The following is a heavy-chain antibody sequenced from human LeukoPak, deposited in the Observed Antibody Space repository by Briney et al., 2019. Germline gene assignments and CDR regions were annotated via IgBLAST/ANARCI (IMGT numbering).Heavy chain of an antibody. CDR1: GFTFSSYA. D-gene: IGHD6-6*01. J-gene: IGHJ4*02. CDR3: ARGLSIWIAARPGSDYFDY. Sequence: GGSLRLSCAASGFTFSSYAMHWVRQAPGKGLEYVSAISSNGGSTYYANSVKGRFTISRDNSKNTLYLQMGSLRAEDMAVYYCARGLSIWIAARPGSDYFDYWGQGTLVTVSS. CDR2: ISSNGGST. V-gene: IGHV3-64*01.